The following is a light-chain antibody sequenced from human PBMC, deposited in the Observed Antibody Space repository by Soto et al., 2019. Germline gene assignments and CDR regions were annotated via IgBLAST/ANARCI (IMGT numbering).Light chain of an antibody. CDR2: GVN. Sequence: QSALTQPASVSGSPGQSITISCTGTSSDVGSYNLVSWYQQHPGKAPKLMIYGVNERPSGVSNRFSGSKSGNTASLTISGLQAEDEADYYCCSYAGISTFYVFGTGTKLTVL. CDR3: CSYAGISTFYV. V-gene: IGLV2-23*02. J-gene: IGLJ1*01. CDR1: SSDVGSYNL.